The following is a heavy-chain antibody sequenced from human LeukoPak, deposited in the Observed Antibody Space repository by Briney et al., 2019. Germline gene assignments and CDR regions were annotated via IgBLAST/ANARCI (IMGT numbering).Heavy chain of an antibody. CDR3: ARHTYDSSGYYPYYFDY. Sequence: GESLKISCKGSGYSFTSYWIGWVRQMPGKGLEWMGIIYPGDSDTRYSPSFQGQVTISADKSISTAYLQWSSLKASDTAMYYCARHTYDSSGYYPYYFDYWGQGTLVTVSS. D-gene: IGHD3-22*01. V-gene: IGHV5-51*01. CDR2: IYPGDSDT. CDR1: GYSFTSYW. J-gene: IGHJ4*02.